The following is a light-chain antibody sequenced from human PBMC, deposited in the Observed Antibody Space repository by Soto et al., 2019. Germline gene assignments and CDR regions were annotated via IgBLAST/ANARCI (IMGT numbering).Light chain of an antibody. CDR3: QQFGRSPPSWT. CDR1: QSVSSNY. CDR2: GAS. J-gene: IGKJ1*01. V-gene: IGKV3-20*01. Sequence: ETVLTQSPGTLSLSPGERATLSCRASQSVSSNYLAWYQQKPGQAPRLLIYGASTRATGIPDRFSGSGSGTSFTLTISRLEPEAFAVYYCQQFGRSPPSWTFGQGTKVEIK.